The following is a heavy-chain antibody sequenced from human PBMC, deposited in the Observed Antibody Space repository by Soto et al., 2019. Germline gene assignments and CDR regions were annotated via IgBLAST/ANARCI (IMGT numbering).Heavy chain of an antibody. V-gene: IGHV1-69*01. Sequence: QVLLVQSGAEVKKPGSSVKVSCKVSGGSFRRYAISWVRQAPGQGLEWMGGIIPILGSPHYAQKFQDRVTIIADESTSTTYMELSSLRSDDAAVYYCASRERVDAVDIWGQGTMVTVSS. CDR1: GGSFRRYA. J-gene: IGHJ3*02. CDR2: IIPILGSP. CDR3: ASRERVDAVDI. D-gene: IGHD1-26*01.